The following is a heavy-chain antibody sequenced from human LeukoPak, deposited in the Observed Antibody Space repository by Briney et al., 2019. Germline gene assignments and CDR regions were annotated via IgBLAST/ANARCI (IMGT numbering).Heavy chain of an antibody. CDR2: IYYTGST. CDR1: GGSISSGDYS. V-gene: IGHV4-30-4*01. CDR3: ARERYCSGGICYSDNWFDP. Sequence: SETLSLTCTVSGGSISSGDYSWSWIRQPPGKGLEWIGCIYYTGSTYYNPSLKSRVTISVDASRNQFSLKLSSVTAADTAVYYCARERYCSGGICYSDNWFDPWGQGTLVTVSS. D-gene: IGHD2-15*01. J-gene: IGHJ5*02.